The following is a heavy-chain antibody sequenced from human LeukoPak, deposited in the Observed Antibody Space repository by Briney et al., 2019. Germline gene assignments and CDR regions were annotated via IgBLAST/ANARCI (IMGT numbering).Heavy chain of an antibody. J-gene: IGHJ4*02. Sequence: ASVKVSCKASGYTFTGYYMHWVRQAPGQGLEWMGWINPNSGGTNYAQKFQGRVTMTRDTSISTAYMELSRLRSEDTAVYYCARAKWWLGPCWGQGTLVTVSS. D-gene: IGHD2-15*01. CDR1: GYTFTGYY. CDR3: ARAKWWLGPC. V-gene: IGHV1-2*02. CDR2: INPNSGGT.